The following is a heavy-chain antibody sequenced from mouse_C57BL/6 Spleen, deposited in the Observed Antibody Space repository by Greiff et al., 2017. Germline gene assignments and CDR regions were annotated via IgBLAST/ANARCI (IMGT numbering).Heavy chain of an antibody. CDR3: ARWKIYGNYSRFDY. J-gene: IGHJ2*01. V-gene: IGHV1-69*01. D-gene: IGHD2-1*01. Sequence: QVQLQQPGAELVMPGASVKLSCKASGYTFTSYWMPWVKQRPGQGLEWIGEIDPSDSYTNYNQKFKGKSTLTVDKPSSPAYMQLSSLTSEDSAVYYCARWKIYGNYSRFDYWGQGTTLTVSS. CDR2: IDPSDSYT. CDR1: GYTFTSYW.